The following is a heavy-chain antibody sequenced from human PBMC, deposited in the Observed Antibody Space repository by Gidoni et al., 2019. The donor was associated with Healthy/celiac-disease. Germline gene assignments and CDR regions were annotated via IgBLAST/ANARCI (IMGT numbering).Heavy chain of an antibody. CDR3: ARWLAAAGAYYYEYMDV. J-gene: IGHJ6*03. Sequence: VQLPQWGAGLLKPSEPLSLTCAFNGGSLSAYYWSWTRQPPGKGLEWIGEINHSGSTNNNPSHKSRVTISVDTSKNKCSLKLSAVTAADTAVYYCARWLAAAGAYYYEYMDVWGKGTTVTVSS. CDR1: GGSLSAYY. CDR2: INHSGST. V-gene: IGHV4-34*01. D-gene: IGHD6-13*01.